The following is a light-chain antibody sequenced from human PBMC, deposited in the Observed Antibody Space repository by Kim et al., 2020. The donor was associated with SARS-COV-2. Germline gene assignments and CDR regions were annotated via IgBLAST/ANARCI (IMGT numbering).Light chain of an antibody. Sequence: DIQMTQSPSTLSASVGDRVTISCRASESISHWLAWYQQKPGTAPKVLISQASILEDGVPARFSGSGSGTEFTLTISGLQPDDFATYYCQQYNDYRWAFGQGTKVDIK. CDR1: ESISHW. V-gene: IGKV1-5*03. CDR2: QAS. CDR3: QQYNDYRWA. J-gene: IGKJ1*01.